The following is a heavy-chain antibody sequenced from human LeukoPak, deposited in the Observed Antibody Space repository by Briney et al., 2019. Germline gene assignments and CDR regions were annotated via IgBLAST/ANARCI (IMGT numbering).Heavy chain of an antibody. D-gene: IGHD3-9*01. Sequence: ESGPALVKPTETLTLTCTFSGFSLTTPGTCVSWIRQSPGKALEWLARIDWDDDIYYSPSLKTRLSISKDTSKNQVVLTMTNMESVDTATYYCTRTSYGILTSSQEAWFGPWGQGTLVTVSS. CDR3: TRTSYGILTSSQEAWFGP. CDR2: IDWDDDI. V-gene: IGHV2-70*11. CDR1: GFSLTTPGTC. J-gene: IGHJ5*02.